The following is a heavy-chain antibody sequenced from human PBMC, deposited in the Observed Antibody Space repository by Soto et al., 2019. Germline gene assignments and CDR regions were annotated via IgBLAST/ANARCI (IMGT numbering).Heavy chain of an antibody. V-gene: IGHV4-59*01. CDR1: GGSISSYY. CDR2: IYYSGST. CDR3: ARALGSGSYVFFEY. J-gene: IGHJ4*02. D-gene: IGHD3-10*01. Sequence: SETLSLTCTVFGGSISSYYWSWIRQPPGKGLEWIGYIYYSGSTNYNPSLKSRVTISVDTSKNQFSLKLSSVTAADTAVYYCARALGSGSYVFFEYWGQGTLVTVSS.